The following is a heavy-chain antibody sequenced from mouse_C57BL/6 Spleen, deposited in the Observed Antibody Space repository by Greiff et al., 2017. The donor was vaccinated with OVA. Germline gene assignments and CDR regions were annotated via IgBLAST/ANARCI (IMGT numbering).Heavy chain of an antibody. V-gene: IGHV2-5*01. Sequence: VKLMESGPGLVQPSQSLSITCTVSGFSLTSYGVHWVRQSPGKGLEWLGVIWRGGSTDYNAAFMSRLSITKDNSKSQVFFKMNSLQADDTAIYYCAKNEAYGSSYGFAYWGQGTLVTVSA. J-gene: IGHJ3*01. CDR3: AKNEAYGSSYGFAY. CDR2: IWRGGST. D-gene: IGHD1-1*01. CDR1: GFSLTSYG.